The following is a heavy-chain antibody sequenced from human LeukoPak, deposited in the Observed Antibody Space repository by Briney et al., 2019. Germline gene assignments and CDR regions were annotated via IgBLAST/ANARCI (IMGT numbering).Heavy chain of an antibody. CDR1: GVSISSYY. D-gene: IGHD1-26*01. J-gene: IGHJ6*02. CDR3: ARSRVGATTFGYYYYGMDV. Sequence: SETLSLTCTVSGVSISSYYWSWIRQPPGKGLEWIGYIYYSGSTNYNPSLKSRVTISVDTSKNQFSLKLSSVTAADTAVYYCARSRVGATTFGYYYYGMDVWGQGTTVTVSS. V-gene: IGHV4-59*01. CDR2: IYYSGST.